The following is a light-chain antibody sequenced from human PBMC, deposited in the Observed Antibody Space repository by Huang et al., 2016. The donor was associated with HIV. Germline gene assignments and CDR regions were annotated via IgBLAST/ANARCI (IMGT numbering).Light chain of an antibody. CDR1: QSVSSY. CDR3: QQRSNWPLALT. J-gene: IGKJ4*01. CDR2: DAS. Sequence: GERATLSCRASQSVSSYLAWYQQKPGQAPRLLIYDASNRATGIPARFSGSGSGTDFTLTISSLEPEDFAVYYCQQRSNWPLALTFGGGTKVEIK. V-gene: IGKV3-11*01.